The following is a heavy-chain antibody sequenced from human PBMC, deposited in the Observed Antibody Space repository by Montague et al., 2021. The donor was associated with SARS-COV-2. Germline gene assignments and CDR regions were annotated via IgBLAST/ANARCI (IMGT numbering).Heavy chain of an antibody. J-gene: IGHJ4*02. CDR3: ARMFYDSVWEPSRYWGNDFDS. D-gene: IGHD3-16*01. CDR1: GDSMSTNY. Sequence: SETLSLTCSVSGDSMSTNYWSWIWQPPGKGLEWVGHIYNSKTTIYNPSLKSRATISIDVSKTQFSLRLSSVTATDTAVYYCARMFYDSVWEPSRYWGNDFDSWGQGTPVTVSS. V-gene: IGHV4-59*01. CDR2: IYNSKTT.